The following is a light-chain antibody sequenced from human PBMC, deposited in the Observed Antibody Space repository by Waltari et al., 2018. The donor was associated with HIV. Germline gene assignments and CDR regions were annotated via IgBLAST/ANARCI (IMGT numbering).Light chain of an antibody. CDR1: QSISRW. V-gene: IGKV1-5*03. J-gene: IGKJ2*01. Sequence: DIQMTQSPSTLSASVGDRATITCRASQSISRWLAWYQQKPGKAPKLLIYEASSLESGVPSRFSGSGSGTEFTLTISSLQSEDFATYFCQHYDSGPRGITFGQGTMLEIK. CDR3: QHYDSGPRGIT. CDR2: EAS.